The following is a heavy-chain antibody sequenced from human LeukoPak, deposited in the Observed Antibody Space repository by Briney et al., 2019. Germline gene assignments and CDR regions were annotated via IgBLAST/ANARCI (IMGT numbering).Heavy chain of an antibody. CDR2: ISGSGGST. D-gene: IGHD1-20*01. CDR3: AKEGPITGRRQGQFDY. Sequence: GGSLRLSCGASGFTLENYAINWVRQAPGKGLEWVSAISGSGGSTYYADSVKGRFTISRDNSKNTLYLQMNSVRAEDTAVYYCAKEGPITGRRQGQFDYWGQGTLVTVSS. CDR1: GFTLENYA. J-gene: IGHJ4*02. V-gene: IGHV3-23*01.